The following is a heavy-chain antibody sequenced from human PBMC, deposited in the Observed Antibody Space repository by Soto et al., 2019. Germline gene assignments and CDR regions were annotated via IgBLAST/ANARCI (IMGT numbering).Heavy chain of an antibody. CDR3: ARAAGHSSSAFGYYYGMDV. Sequence: PGGSMGLSCAASVLTFCDYYMSWIRQAPGKGLEWVSYISSSSSYTNYADSVKGRFTISRDNAKNSLYLQMNSLRAEDTAVYYCARAAGHSSSAFGYYYGMDVWGQGTKVTVSS. D-gene: IGHD6-6*01. CDR2: ISSSSSYT. J-gene: IGHJ6*02. V-gene: IGHV3-11*06. CDR1: VLTFCDYY.